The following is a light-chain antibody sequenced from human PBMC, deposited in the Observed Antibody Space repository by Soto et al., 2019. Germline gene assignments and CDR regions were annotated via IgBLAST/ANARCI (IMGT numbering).Light chain of an antibody. V-gene: IGKV3-15*01. J-gene: IGKJ1*01. CDR2: AAS. CDR1: QSISTH. Sequence: EILLTQSPATLSVSPGERATLSCRASQSISTHLAWYQQKPGQAPGLLIYAASTRATGIPARFSGSGSGTEFTLANSSLQSEDFAVYYCQQYDNWPRTFGQGTKVEI. CDR3: QQYDNWPRT.